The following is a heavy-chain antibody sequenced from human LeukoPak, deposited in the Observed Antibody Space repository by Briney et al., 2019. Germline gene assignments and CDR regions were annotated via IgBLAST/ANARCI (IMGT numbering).Heavy chain of an antibody. V-gene: IGHV3-30-3*01. CDR1: GFTFSSYA. D-gene: IGHD2-15*01. J-gene: IGHJ4*02. CDR2: ISYDGSNK. CDR3: AGVSTVVVAPFGY. Sequence: SGGSLRLSCAASGFTFSSYAMHWVRQAPGKGLEWVAVISYDGSNKYYADSVKGRFTISRDNSKNTLYLQMNSLRAEDTAVYYCAGVSTVVVAPFGYWGQGTLVTVSS.